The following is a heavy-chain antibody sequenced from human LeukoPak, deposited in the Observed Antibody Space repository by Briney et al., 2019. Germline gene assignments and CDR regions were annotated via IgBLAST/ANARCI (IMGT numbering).Heavy chain of an antibody. D-gene: IGHD2-15*01. CDR2: ISSSSSTI. V-gene: IGHV3-48*01. Sequence: GGSLRLSCAASGFTFSSYSMSWVRQAPGKGLEWVSYISSSSSTIYYADSVKGRFTISRDNAKNSLYLQMNSLRAEDTAVYYCARECPRLDKGGPLYYYYYMDVWGKGTTVTVSS. CDR1: GFTFSSYS. J-gene: IGHJ6*03. CDR3: ARECPRLDKGGPLYYYYYMDV.